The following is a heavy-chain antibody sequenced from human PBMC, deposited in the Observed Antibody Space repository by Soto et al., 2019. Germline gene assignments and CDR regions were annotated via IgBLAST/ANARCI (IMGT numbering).Heavy chain of an antibody. Sequence: QVQLVESGGGLVKPGGSLRLSCAASGFTFSDYYMSWIRQAPGKGLEWVSYISSSGSIGYADSVKGRFTISRDNAKNSLYLEMNSLRAEDTALYYCAKGYWVDTAMVTHFDYWGQGTLVTVSS. V-gene: IGHV3-11*01. CDR2: ISSSGSI. CDR3: AKGYWVDTAMVTHFDY. J-gene: IGHJ4*02. CDR1: GFTFSDYY. D-gene: IGHD5-18*01.